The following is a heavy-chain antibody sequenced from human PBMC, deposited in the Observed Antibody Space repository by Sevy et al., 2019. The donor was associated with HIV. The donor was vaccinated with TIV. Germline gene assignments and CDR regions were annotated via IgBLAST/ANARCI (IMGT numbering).Heavy chain of an antibody. CDR1: GYSISSGYY. CDR3: ARSVSGFDS. D-gene: IGHD3-16*01. Sequence: SETLSLTCAVSGYSISSGYYWGWIRQPPGRGLEWIGSISHSGSTYYNPSLKGRFTISVDTSKNQFSLKLSSVTAADTAVYYCARSVSGFDSWGQGTLVTVSS. V-gene: IGHV4-38-2*01. CDR2: ISHSGST. J-gene: IGHJ4*02.